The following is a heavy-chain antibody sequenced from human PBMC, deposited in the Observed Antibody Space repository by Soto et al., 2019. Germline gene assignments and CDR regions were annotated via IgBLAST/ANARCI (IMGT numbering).Heavy chain of an antibody. Sequence: PSETLSLTCTVSGGSINSGGYYWSWIRQPPGKGLEWIGYIYYSGSTNYNPSLQSRVTISVDTSKNQFSLKLSSVTAADTAVYYCARGGATTVTTIFDYWGQGTLVTVSS. D-gene: IGHD4-17*01. CDR2: IYYSGST. J-gene: IGHJ4*02. CDR3: ARGGATTVTTIFDY. CDR1: GGSINSGGYY. V-gene: IGHV4-61*08.